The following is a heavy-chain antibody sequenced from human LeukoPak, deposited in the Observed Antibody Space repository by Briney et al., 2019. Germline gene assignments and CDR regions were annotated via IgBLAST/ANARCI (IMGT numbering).Heavy chain of an antibody. J-gene: IGHJ4*02. CDR1: GFTFSSYW. V-gene: IGHV3-74*01. CDR3: ARDRPPSRTYPIFDY. D-gene: IGHD2-2*01. Sequence: GGSLRLSCAASGFTFSSYWMHWVRQAPGKGLVWVSRINSDGSSASYADSVKGRFTISRDNAKNSLYLQMNSLRVEDTAVYYCARDRPPSRTYPIFDYWGQGILVTVSS. CDR2: INSDGSSA.